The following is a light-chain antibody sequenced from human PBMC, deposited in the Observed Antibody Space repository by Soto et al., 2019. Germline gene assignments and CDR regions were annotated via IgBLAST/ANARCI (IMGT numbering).Light chain of an antibody. J-gene: IGKJ1*01. Sequence: ILLTQSPATLSVSPGERVTLSCRASQSLNSNLAWYQQRPSQAPRLLIYDTSTRATGIPARFSGSGSGTEFTLTISSLQSEDFAVYYCQQYNNWWTFGQGTKVEIK. CDR2: DTS. CDR3: QQYNNWWT. V-gene: IGKV3-15*01. CDR1: QSLNSN.